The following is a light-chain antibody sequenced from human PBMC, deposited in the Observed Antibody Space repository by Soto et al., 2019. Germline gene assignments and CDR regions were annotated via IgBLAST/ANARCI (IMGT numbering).Light chain of an antibody. J-gene: IGKJ4*01. CDR2: GAS. CDR3: QWYSGSQT. V-gene: IGKV3-20*01. CDR1: QSGNGLY. Sequence: EIALTQSPGTLALSPGERATLSCRASQSGNGLYLAWYQQKPGQAPRLLIYGASSRATGIPDRFSGSGSGTDFALTISRLEPDDFAVYYCQWYSGSQTVGGGTKVEIK.